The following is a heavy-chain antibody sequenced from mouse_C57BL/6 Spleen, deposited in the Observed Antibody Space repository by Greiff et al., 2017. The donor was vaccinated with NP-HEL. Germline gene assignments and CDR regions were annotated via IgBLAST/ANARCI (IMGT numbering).Heavy chain of an antibody. CDR1: GYTFTSYW. Sequence: QVQLQQPGAELVRPGSSVKLSCKASGYTFTSYWMDWVKQRPGQGLEWIGNIYPSDSETHYNQKFKDKATLTVDKSSSTAYMQLSSLTSEDSAVYYCARSGTTVEAFLFDYWGQGTTLTVSS. J-gene: IGHJ2*01. CDR3: ARSGTTVEAFLFDY. V-gene: IGHV1-61*01. D-gene: IGHD1-1*01. CDR2: IYPSDSET.